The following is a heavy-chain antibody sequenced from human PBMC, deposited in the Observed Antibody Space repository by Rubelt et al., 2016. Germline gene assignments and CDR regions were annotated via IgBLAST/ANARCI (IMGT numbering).Heavy chain of an antibody. CDR2: ISSGADNT. D-gene: IGHD3-16*02. CDR3: ARDLEGDYVWGSYRYTGLGY. J-gene: IGHJ4*02. Sequence: GLEWVSSISSGADNTYYVDSVKGRFTISRDNSKDTLYLQMNRLRAEDTAVYYCARDLEGDYVWGSYRYTGLGYWGQGTLVTVSS. V-gene: IGHV3-23*01.